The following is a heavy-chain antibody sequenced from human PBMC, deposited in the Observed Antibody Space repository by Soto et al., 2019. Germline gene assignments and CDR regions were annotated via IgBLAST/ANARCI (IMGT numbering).Heavy chain of an antibody. V-gene: IGHV3-48*01. Sequence: EVQLVESGGGLVQPGGSLRLSCAASGFTFSSYSMNWVRQAPGKGLEWVSYISSSSSTIYYADSVKGRFTIFRDNAKNSLYLQMNSLRAEDTAVYYCAREDSSSWLNWFDPWGQGTLVTVSS. D-gene: IGHD6-13*01. CDR1: GFTFSSYS. CDR3: AREDSSSWLNWFDP. J-gene: IGHJ5*02. CDR2: ISSSSSTI.